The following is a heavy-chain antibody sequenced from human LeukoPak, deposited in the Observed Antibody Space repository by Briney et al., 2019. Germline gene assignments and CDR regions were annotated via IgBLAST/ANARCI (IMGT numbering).Heavy chain of an antibody. CDR2: INHSGST. Sequence: PSETLSLTCAVYGGSFSGYYWSWIRQPPGKGLEWIGEINHSGSTNYNPSLKSRVTISVDTSKNQFSLKLSSVTAADTAVYYRARETNYYDSSGYGLDYWGQGTLVTVSS. CDR3: ARETNYYDSSGYGLDY. D-gene: IGHD3-22*01. J-gene: IGHJ4*02. V-gene: IGHV4-34*01. CDR1: GGSFSGYY.